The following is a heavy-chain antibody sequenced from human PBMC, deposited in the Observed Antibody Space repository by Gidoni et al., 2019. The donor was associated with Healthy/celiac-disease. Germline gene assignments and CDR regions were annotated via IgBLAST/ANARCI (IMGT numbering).Heavy chain of an antibody. J-gene: IGHJ4*02. CDR1: GFTFSSYA. Sequence: EVQLLESGGGLVQPGGSLRLSCAASGFTFSSYAMSWVRQAPGKGLEWVSAISGSGGSKYYADSVKGRFTISRDNSKNTLYLQMNSLRAEDTAGYYCAKVHDFWSGGDYWGQGTLVTVSS. V-gene: IGHV3-23*01. CDR2: ISGSGGSK. D-gene: IGHD3-3*01. CDR3: AKVHDFWSGGDY.